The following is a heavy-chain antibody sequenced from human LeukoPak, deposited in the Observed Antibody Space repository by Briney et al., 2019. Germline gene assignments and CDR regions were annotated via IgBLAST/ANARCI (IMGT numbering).Heavy chain of an antibody. V-gene: IGHV3-30*02. CDR1: GFTFSSYG. J-gene: IGHJ4*02. Sequence: GGSLRLSCAASGFTFSSYGMHWVRQAPGKGLEWVAFIRYDGSHKYYADSVKGRFTISRDNSKNTLYLQMNSLRAEDTAVYYCARGPRGHNYWGQGTLVTVSS. CDR3: ARGPRGHNY. CDR2: IRYDGSHK.